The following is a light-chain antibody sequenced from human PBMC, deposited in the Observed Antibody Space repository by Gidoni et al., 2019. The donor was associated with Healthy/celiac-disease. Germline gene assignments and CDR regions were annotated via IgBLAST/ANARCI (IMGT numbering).Light chain of an antibody. CDR1: NIGRKS. Sequence: SSCLTQPPPCSVAPGQTARITCGGNNIGRKSVHWYQQKPGQAPVLVVYDDSDRPSGIPERFSGSNSGNTATLTISRVEAGDEADYYCQVWDSSSDVVFGGGTKLTVL. J-gene: IGLJ2*01. CDR3: QVWDSSSDVV. V-gene: IGLV3-21*02. CDR2: DDS.